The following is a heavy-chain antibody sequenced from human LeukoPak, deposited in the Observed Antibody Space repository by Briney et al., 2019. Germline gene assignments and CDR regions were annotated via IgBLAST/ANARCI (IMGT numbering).Heavy chain of an antibody. D-gene: IGHD4-17*01. CDR3: AKGPDYGAWRWYFQH. V-gene: IGHV3-30*18. Sequence: PGRSLGLSCAASGFTFSSYGMHWVRQAPGKGLEWVAVISYDGSNKYYADSVTGRFTISRDNSKNTLYLQMNSLRAEDTAVYYCAKGPDYGAWRWYFQHWGQGTLVTVSS. CDR2: ISYDGSNK. CDR1: GFTFSSYG. J-gene: IGHJ1*01.